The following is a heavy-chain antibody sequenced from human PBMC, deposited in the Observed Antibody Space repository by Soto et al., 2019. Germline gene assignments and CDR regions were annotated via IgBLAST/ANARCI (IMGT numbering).Heavy chain of an antibody. CDR1: GFTFSSYS. CDR3: ARATTTVTTMGYYYYYMDV. J-gene: IGHJ6*03. D-gene: IGHD4-17*01. Sequence: ESGGGLVKPGGSLRLSCAASGFTFSSYSMNWVRQAPGKGLEWVSSISSSSSYIYYADSVKGRFTISRDNAKNSLYLQMNSLRAEDTAVYYCARATTTVTTMGYYYYYMDVWGKGTTVTVSS. CDR2: ISSSSSYI. V-gene: IGHV3-21*01.